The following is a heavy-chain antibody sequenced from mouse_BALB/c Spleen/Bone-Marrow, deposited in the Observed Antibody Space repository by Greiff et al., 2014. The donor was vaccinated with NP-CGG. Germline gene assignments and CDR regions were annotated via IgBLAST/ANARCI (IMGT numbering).Heavy chain of an antibody. Sequence: VQLKESGAELVKPGASVKLSCTASGFNIKDTYMYWVKQRPEQGLEWMGRINPGNGNTKYDPKFQGKATITADKSSNTAYLQLNSLPSEYTDVDFCTSYYCSRFAYWGQGTLVTVSS. CDR3: TSYYCSRFAY. D-gene: IGHD2-12*01. J-gene: IGHJ3*01. CDR1: GFNIKDTY. V-gene: IGHV14-3*02. CDR2: INPGNGNT.